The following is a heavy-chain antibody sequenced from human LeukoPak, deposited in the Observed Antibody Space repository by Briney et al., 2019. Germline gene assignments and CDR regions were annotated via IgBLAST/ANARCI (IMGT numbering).Heavy chain of an antibody. Sequence: GGSLRLSCAASGFTFSSYAMSWVRQAPGEGLEWVSAISGSGGSTYYADSVKGRFTISRDNSKNTLYLQMNSLRAEDTAVYYCAKSSGYYYLPFDYWGQGTLVTVSS. J-gene: IGHJ4*02. D-gene: IGHD3-22*01. CDR1: GFTFSSYA. CDR2: ISGSGGST. CDR3: AKSSGYYYLPFDY. V-gene: IGHV3-23*01.